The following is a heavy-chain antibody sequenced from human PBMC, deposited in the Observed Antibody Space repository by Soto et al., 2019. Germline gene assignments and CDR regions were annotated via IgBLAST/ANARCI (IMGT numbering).Heavy chain of an antibody. CDR3: AGYQGKKLRWVY. V-gene: IGHV4-30-4*01. J-gene: IGHJ4*02. CDR1: GGSISSGDYY. D-gene: IGHD4-17*01. Sequence: QVQLQESGPGLVKPSQTLSLTCTVSGGSISSGDYYWTWSRQPPGKGLEYIGYISYSGITYYNPSPESRRTIAADTSKNQFSLKLSSVTAADTAVYYCAGYQGKKLRWVYSGQGTMVTVS. CDR2: ISYSGIT.